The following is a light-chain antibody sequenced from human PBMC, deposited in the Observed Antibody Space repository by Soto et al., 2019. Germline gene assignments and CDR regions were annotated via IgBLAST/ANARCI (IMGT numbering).Light chain of an antibody. Sequence: DIQMTQSPSSLSASVGDRVTITCRASQSISSYLNWYQQKPGKAPKLLLYAASSLQSGVPSRFSGSGSGTDFTLTISSLQPEDFGTYYCQHSYRSPLTFGGGTKVEIK. CDR2: AAS. J-gene: IGKJ4*01. CDR1: QSISSY. V-gene: IGKV1-39*01. CDR3: QHSYRSPLT.